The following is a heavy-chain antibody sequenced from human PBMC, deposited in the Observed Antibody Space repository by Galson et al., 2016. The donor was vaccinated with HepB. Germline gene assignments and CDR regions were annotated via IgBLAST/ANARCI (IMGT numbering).Heavy chain of an antibody. V-gene: IGHV4-39*01. CDR1: GGLFSSSSHF. D-gene: IGHD3-10*01. J-gene: IGHJ5*02. CDR2: IHYSGST. CDR3: ARNSPPDEAFVSLWFGEFDP. Sequence: SETLSLTCAVSGGLFSSSSHFWGWIRQPPGKGLEWIGNIHYSGSTYYNPSLESRVTMSVDTSKNQFSLKLRSVTAEDTALYYCARNSPPDEAFVSLWFGEFDPWGQGIVVTISS.